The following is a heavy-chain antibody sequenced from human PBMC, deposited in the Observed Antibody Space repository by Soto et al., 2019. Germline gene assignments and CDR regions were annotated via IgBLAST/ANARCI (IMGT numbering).Heavy chain of an antibody. CDR2: IKSKTDGGTT. J-gene: IGHJ4*02. CDR3: TTAYYDFWSGNYYFDY. Sequence: PGGSLRLSCAASGFTFSNAWMIWVRQAPGKGLEWVGRIKSKTDGGTTDYAAPVKGRFTISRDDSKNTLYLQMNSLKTEDTAVYYCTTAYYDFWSGNYYFDYWGQGTLVTVSS. V-gene: IGHV3-15*01. CDR1: GFTFSNAW. D-gene: IGHD3-3*01.